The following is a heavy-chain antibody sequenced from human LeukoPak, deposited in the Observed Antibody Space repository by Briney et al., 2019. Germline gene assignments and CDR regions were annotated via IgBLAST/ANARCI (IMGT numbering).Heavy chain of an antibody. Sequence: SETLSLTCTVSGGSISSSSYYWGWIRQPPEKGLEWIGSIYYSGSTYYNPSLKSRVTISVDTSKNRFSLKLSSVTAADTAVYYWSRHTIRGYDVSTFDYWGQGTLVTVPS. D-gene: IGHD5-12*01. CDR2: IYYSGST. J-gene: IGHJ4*02. CDR3: SRHTIRGYDVSTFDY. CDR1: GGSISSSSYY. V-gene: IGHV4-39*01.